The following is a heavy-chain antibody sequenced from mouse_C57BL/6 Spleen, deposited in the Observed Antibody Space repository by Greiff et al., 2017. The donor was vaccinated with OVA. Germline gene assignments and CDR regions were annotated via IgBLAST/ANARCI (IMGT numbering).Heavy chain of an antibody. V-gene: IGHV5-4*03. J-gene: IGHJ4*01. CDR3: ARGAYYSNRYYAMDY. Sequence: EVKLVESGGGLVKPGGSLKLSCAASGFTFSSYAMSWVRQTPEKRLEWVATISDGGSYTYYPDNVKGRFTISRDNAKNNLYLQMSHLKSEDTAMYYCARGAYYSNRYYAMDYWGQGTSVTVSS. CDR2: ISDGGSYT. D-gene: IGHD2-5*01. CDR1: GFTFSSYA.